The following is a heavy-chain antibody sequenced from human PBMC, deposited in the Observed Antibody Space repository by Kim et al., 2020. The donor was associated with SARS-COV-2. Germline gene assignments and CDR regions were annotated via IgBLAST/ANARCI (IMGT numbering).Heavy chain of an antibody. CDR1: GFTFSSYA. D-gene: IGHD6-13*01. J-gene: IGHJ6*02. Sequence: GGSLRLSCAASGFTFSSYAMTWVRQAPGKGLEWVSVISGSGGSNKYADSVKGRFTISRDTSKNTLYLQMNSLRAEDTAVYYCAKGDSSSYYYGMDVWGQGTTVTVSS. V-gene: IGHV3-23*01. CDR3: AKGDSSSYYYGMDV. CDR2: ISGSGGSN.